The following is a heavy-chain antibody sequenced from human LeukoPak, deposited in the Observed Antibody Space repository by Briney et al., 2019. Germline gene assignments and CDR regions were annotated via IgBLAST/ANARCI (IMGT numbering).Heavy chain of an antibody. CDR1: GFTFDDYA. J-gene: IGHJ5*02. V-gene: IGHV3-9*01. Sequence: PGGSLRLSCAASGFTFDDYAMHWVRQAPGKGLEWVSGISWNSGSIGYADSVKGRFTISRDNAKNSLYLQMNSLRAEDTALYYCAKSPGAIADLAWFDPWGQGTLVTVSS. CDR2: ISWNSGSI. D-gene: IGHD6-13*01. CDR3: AKSPGAIADLAWFDP.